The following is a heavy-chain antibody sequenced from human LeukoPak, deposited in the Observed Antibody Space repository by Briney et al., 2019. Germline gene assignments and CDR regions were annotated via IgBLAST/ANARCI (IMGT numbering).Heavy chain of an antibody. CDR1: GYTFTSYY. CDR3: ATRGRGVYYFDY. V-gene: IGHV1-46*03. Sequence: GASVKVSCKASGYTFTSYYMHWVRQAPGQGLEWMGIINPSGGSTSYAQKFQGRVTMTRDTSTSTVYMELSSLRSEDTAVYYCATRGRGVYYFDYWGQGTLVTVSS. D-gene: IGHD5-12*01. J-gene: IGHJ4*02. CDR2: INPSGGST.